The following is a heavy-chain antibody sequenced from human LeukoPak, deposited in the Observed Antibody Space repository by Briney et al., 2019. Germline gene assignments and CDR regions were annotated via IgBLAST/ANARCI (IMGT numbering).Heavy chain of an antibody. CDR1: GESFSGYY. Sequence: SETLSLTCAVYGESFSGYYWNWIRQPPGKGLEWIGEITHSGSTNYSPSLKSRVTISVDMPKNHFSLKMNSLTAADTAVYYCARGPYFEYWGQGTLVTVSS. J-gene: IGHJ4*02. CDR3: ARGPYFEY. V-gene: IGHV4-34*01. CDR2: ITHSGST.